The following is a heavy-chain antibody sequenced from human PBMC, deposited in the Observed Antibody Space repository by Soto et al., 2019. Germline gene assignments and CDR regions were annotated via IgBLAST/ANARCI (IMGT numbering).Heavy chain of an antibody. Sequence: QVQLQESGPGLVKPSQTLSLTCTVSGGSISTGPHYWSWFRQPPGKGLEWIGYIFSSGTTYYNPSLQSQVSISIDTSKNQFSLNLSSVTAADTAVYYCARGPTVTTDYWGQGALVTVSS. V-gene: IGHV4-30-4*01. CDR3: ARGPTVTTDY. CDR1: GGSISTGPHY. CDR2: IFSSGTT. D-gene: IGHD4-17*01. J-gene: IGHJ4*02.